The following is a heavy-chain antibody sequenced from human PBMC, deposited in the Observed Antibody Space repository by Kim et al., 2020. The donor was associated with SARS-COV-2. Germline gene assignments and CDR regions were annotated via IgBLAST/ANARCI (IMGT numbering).Heavy chain of an antibody. J-gene: IGHJ4*02. Sequence: VKGRFTISRDNAKNSLYLQMNSLRAEDTAVYYCARDSPIYYGSGSYPFDYWGQGTLVTVSS. CDR3: ARDSPIYYGSGSYPFDY. V-gene: IGHV3-11*06. D-gene: IGHD3-10*01.